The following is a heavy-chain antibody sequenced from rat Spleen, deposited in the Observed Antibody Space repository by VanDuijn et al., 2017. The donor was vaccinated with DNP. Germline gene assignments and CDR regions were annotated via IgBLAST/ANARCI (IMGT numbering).Heavy chain of an antibody. D-gene: IGHD1-1*01. CDR1: GFTFSNYG. Sequence: EVQLVESGGGLVQPGKSLKLSCSASGFTFSNYGMHWIRQAPTKGLEWVASISPSGGSTYYRDSVKGRFTISRDNAKSTLYLQMDSLRSEDTATYYCATHYYSGAYWGQGTLVTVSS. J-gene: IGHJ3*01. CDR3: ATHYYSGAY. CDR2: ISPSGGST. V-gene: IGHV5-19*01.